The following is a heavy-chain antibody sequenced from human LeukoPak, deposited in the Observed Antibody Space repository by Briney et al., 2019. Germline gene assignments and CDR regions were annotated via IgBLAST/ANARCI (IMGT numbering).Heavy chain of an antibody. Sequence: GGSLRLSCAASGFTFDDYAMHWVRQAPGKGLEWVSGISWNSGSIGYADSVKGRFTISRDNAKNSLYLQMNSLRAAGTAVYYCARLQGFLISFGGLGYWGQGTLVTVSS. J-gene: IGHJ4*02. CDR2: ISWNSGSI. D-gene: IGHD3-16*01. V-gene: IGHV3-9*01. CDR1: GFTFDDYA. CDR3: ARLQGFLISFGGLGY.